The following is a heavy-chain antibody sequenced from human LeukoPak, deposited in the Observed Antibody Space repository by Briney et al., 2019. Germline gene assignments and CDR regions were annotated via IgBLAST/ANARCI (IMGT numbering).Heavy chain of an antibody. CDR1: GFTVNNYV. CDR3: AKVGSGANTPRAFDY. Sequence: GGSLTLSCAAYGFTVNNYVMHWVRPAPGKGLTWVSLITGDGTNTYYAASVKGRFTISRDNSKNSLYLQMNSLRPEDTGLYYCAKVGSGANTPRAFDYWGKGTLVT. D-gene: IGHD1-26*01. V-gene: IGHV3-43*02. CDR2: ITGDGTNT. J-gene: IGHJ4*02.